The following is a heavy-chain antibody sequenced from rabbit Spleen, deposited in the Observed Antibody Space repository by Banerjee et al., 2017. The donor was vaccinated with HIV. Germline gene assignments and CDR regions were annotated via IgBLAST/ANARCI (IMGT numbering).Heavy chain of an antibody. J-gene: IGHJ6*01. D-gene: IGHD8-1*01. V-gene: IGHV1S40*01. Sequence: QQLVESGGGLVKPGASLTLTCKASGFSFSSGYDMCWVRQAPGKGLELIACIYAGISSNTYYASWAKGRFTISKTSSTTVTLQMTSLTAADTATYFCARDSGTSFSSYGMDLWGPGTLVTVS. CDR1: GFSFSSGYD. CDR2: IYAGISSNT. CDR3: ARDSGTSFSSYGMDL.